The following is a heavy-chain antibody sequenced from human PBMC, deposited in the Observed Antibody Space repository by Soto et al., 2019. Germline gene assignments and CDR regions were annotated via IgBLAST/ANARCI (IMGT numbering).Heavy chain of an antibody. J-gene: IGHJ4*02. CDR2: ISYDGSNK. D-gene: IGHD1-26*01. Sequence: LRLSCAASGFTFSSYGMHWVRQAPGKGLEWVAVISYDGSNKYYADSVKGRFTISRDNSKNTLYLQMNSLRAEDTAVYYCAKDDRRLGGATPASRFYYFDYWGQGTLVTVSS. CDR3: AKDDRRLGGATPASRFYYFDY. V-gene: IGHV3-30*18. CDR1: GFTFSSYG.